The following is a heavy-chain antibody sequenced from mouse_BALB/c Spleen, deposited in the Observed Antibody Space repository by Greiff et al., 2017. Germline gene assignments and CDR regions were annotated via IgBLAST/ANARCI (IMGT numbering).Heavy chain of an antibody. CDR2: INPSNGGT. Sequence: QVQLQQPGAELVKPGASVKLSCKASGYTFTSYYMYWVKQRPGQGLEWIGGINPSNGGTNFNEKFKSKATLTVDKSSTTAYMQLSSLTSEDSAVYYCTRWKNDYDGFAYWGQGTLVTVSA. CDR3: TRWKNDYDGFAY. CDR1: GYTFTSYY. D-gene: IGHD2-4*01. V-gene: IGHV1S81*02. J-gene: IGHJ3*01.